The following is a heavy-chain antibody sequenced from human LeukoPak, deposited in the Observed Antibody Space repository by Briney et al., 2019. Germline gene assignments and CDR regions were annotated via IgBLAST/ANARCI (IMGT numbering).Heavy chain of an antibody. CDR2: IYYSGST. V-gene: IGHV4-59*01. CDR1: GGSISGYY. D-gene: IGHD3-22*01. CDR3: ARVVYYYDRSGYYYVSYYFDY. J-gene: IGHJ4*02. Sequence: SETLSLTCTVSGGSISGYYWSWIRQPPGKGLEWIGYIYYSGSTNYNPSLKSRVTISVDTSKNQFSLKLSSVTAADTAVYYCARVVYYYDRSGYYYVSYYFDYWGQGTLVTVSS.